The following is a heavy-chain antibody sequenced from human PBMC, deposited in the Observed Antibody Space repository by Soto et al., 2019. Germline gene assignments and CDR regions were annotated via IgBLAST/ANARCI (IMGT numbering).Heavy chain of an antibody. CDR3: ATLRDWTAAFDS. CDR1: GGSISSSSYY. Sequence: SETLSLTCSVSGGSISSSSYYWGWIRQPPGKGLEWIGTIHYSGSTYYKPSLNNRVTTSVDTSKNQFSLKLSSVTAADTAVYYCATLRDWTAAFDSWGQGTLVTVSS. CDR2: IHYSGST. J-gene: IGHJ4*02. V-gene: IGHV4-39*01. D-gene: IGHD2-21*02.